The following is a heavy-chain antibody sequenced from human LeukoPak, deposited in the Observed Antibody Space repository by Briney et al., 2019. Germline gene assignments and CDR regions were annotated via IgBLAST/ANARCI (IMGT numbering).Heavy chain of an antibody. CDR2: ISAYNGNT. D-gene: IGHD6-19*01. Sequence: ASVKVSCKASGYTFTSYGISWVRQAPGQGLEWMGWISAYNGNTNYAQKLQGRVTMTTDTSTSTAYMELSSLRSEDTAVYYCARDGYSSGWLESADYWGQGTLVTVSS. V-gene: IGHV1-18*01. J-gene: IGHJ4*02. CDR1: GYTFTSYG. CDR3: ARDGYSSGWLESADY.